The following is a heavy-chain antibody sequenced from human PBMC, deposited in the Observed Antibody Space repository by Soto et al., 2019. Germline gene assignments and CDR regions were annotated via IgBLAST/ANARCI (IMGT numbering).Heavy chain of an antibody. CDR1: GYTFSSYA. Sequence: ASVKVSCKASGYTFSSYAMHWVRQAPGQRLEWMGWINAGYGNTKSSQKFQDRVTISRDTSASTAYMELTSLRSEDTAVYYCARDTGDGTFDFWGKGTLVTVSS. CDR3: ARDTGDGTFDF. J-gene: IGHJ4*02. V-gene: IGHV1-3*01. D-gene: IGHD7-27*01. CDR2: INAGYGNT.